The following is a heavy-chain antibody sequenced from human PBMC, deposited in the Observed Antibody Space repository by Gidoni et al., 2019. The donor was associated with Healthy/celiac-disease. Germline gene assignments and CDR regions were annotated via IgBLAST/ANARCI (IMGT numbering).Heavy chain of an antibody. CDR1: GGSISSYS. CDR3: ARVGAYCGGDCYSYYGMDV. J-gene: IGHJ6*02. Sequence: QVQLQESGPGLVKPSETLSLTCTVSGGSISSYSWSWIRQPPGKGLEWIGYIYYSGSTNYNPSLKSRVTISVDTSKNQFSLKLSSVTAADTAVYYCARVGAYCGGDCYSYYGMDVWGQGTTVTVSS. V-gene: IGHV4-59*01. CDR2: IYYSGST. D-gene: IGHD2-21*02.